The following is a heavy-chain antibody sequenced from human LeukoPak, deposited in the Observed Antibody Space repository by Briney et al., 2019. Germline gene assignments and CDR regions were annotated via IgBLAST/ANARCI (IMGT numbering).Heavy chain of an antibody. D-gene: IGHD3-10*01. Sequence: GASLQISCKGSGYSFTSYWIGWVRQLPGKGLEWMGIIYPGDSDTRYSPSFQGQVTISADKSISTAYLQWSSLKASDTAMYYCARQKTYYYGSDAFDIWGQGTMVTVSS. J-gene: IGHJ3*02. CDR2: IYPGDSDT. CDR1: GYSFTSYW. CDR3: ARQKTYYYGSDAFDI. V-gene: IGHV5-51*01.